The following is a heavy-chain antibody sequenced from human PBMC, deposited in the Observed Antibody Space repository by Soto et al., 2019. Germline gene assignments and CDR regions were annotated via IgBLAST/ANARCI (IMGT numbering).Heavy chain of an antibody. Sequence: QVQLVQSGAEVKKPGASVKVSCKASGYTFTSYGISWVRQAPGQGLEWMGWISAYNGNTNYAQKLQGRVTMTTDTYTSTAYMELRSLRSDDTAVYYCARDVTTVTQYNWFDPWGQGTLVTVSS. J-gene: IGHJ5*02. CDR1: GYTFTSYG. CDR3: ARDVTTVTQYNWFDP. V-gene: IGHV1-18*01. CDR2: ISAYNGNT. D-gene: IGHD4-17*01.